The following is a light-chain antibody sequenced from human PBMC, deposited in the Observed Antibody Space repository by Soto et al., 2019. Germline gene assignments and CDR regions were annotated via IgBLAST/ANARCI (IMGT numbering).Light chain of an antibody. J-gene: IGKJ4*01. V-gene: IGKV3-20*01. Sequence: EIVLTQSPGTLSLSPGERVTLPCRASQSVSSNYLAWHQQKPGQAPRLLIYNASSRATGIPDRFSGSGSGTDFTLTISRLEPEDFAVYYCQQYVSKPLTFGGGTKVEIK. CDR1: QSVSSNY. CDR3: QQYVSKPLT. CDR2: NAS.